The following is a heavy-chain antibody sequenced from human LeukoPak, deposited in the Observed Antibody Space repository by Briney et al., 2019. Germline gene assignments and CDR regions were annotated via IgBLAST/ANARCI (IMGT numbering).Heavy chain of an antibody. CDR1: GFTFSGHG. Sequence: GSLRLSCAASGFTFSGHGMHWVRQAPGKGLEWVAVIWYDGSNKYYADSVKGRFTISRDNSKNRLYLQMNSLRAEDTAVYYCATHSGNYPRGYFDYWGQGTLVTVSS. CDR2: IWYDGSNK. D-gene: IGHD1-26*01. CDR3: ATHSGNYPRGYFDY. V-gene: IGHV3-33*01. J-gene: IGHJ4*02.